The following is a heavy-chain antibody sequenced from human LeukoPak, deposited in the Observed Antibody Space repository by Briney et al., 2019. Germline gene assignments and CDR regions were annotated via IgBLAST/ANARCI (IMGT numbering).Heavy chain of an antibody. CDR1: GASLSDYY. J-gene: IGHJ3*02. V-gene: IGHV4-59*01. CDR3: ARELTTTHGFEI. D-gene: IGHD1/OR15-1a*01. CDR2: IYYTGTT. Sequence: PSETLSLTCTVSGASLSDYYWSWIRQPPWKGLEGICDIYYTGTTHYNPSLKSRVSISADTSKDQFYLHVTSVTAADKAVYYCARELTTTHGFEIWGQGTLVTVSS.